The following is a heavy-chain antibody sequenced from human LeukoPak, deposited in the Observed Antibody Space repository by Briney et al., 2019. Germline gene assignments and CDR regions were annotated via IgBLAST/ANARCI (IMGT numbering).Heavy chain of an antibody. V-gene: IGHV4-59*08. CDR2: IYYTGIA. Sequence: SETLSLTCTVSGASISDYYWSWIRQPPGKGLEWIGYIYYTGIANYNPSLKSQLTMSVDTSKSQLSLRLSSVTAADTAVYYCLTVDTSMGVDYWGQGTLVTVSS. J-gene: IGHJ4*02. D-gene: IGHD5-18*01. CDR1: GASISDYY. CDR3: LTVDTSMGVDY.